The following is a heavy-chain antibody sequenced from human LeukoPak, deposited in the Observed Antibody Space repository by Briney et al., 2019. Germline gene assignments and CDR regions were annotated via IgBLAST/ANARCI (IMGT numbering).Heavy chain of an antibody. J-gene: IGHJ4*02. CDR2: IHSSGST. CDR1: GGSLSGHF. Sequence: PSDTLSLTCTVSGGSLSGHFWSWFRRPPGKGLENIGYIHSSGSTNYNPSYKSRVTVSLEMSKNQFSLSLSSVTAADTAVYYCAREVRGVIKQYYFDYWGQGTLVTVSS. D-gene: IGHD3-10*01. V-gene: IGHV4-59*11. CDR3: AREVRGVIKQYYFDY.